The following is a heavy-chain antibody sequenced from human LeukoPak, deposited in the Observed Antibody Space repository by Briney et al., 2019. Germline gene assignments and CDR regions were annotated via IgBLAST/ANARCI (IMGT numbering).Heavy chain of an antibody. CDR2: ISGSGGST. CDR3: AKTRIAVAGIPVDWFDP. Sequence: PGGSLRLSCAASGFTFSSYAMSWVRQAPGKGLEWVSAISGSGGSTYYADSVKGRFTISRDNSKNTLYLQMNSLRAEDTAVYYCAKTRIAVAGIPVDWFDPWGQGTLVTVSS. CDR1: GFTFSSYA. D-gene: IGHD6-19*01. V-gene: IGHV3-23*01. J-gene: IGHJ5*02.